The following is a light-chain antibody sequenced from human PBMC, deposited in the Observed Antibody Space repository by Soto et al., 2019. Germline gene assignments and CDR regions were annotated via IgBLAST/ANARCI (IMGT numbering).Light chain of an antibody. Sequence: QSALTQPASVSGSPGQSITISCTGTSSDVGGYDYVSWYQQHPGKAPKLMIYDVTNRPSGVSNRFSGSKSGNTASLTISGLQAEVEADYYCISYASINTYVFGTGTRSPS. V-gene: IGLV2-14*01. CDR1: SSDVGGYDY. CDR3: ISYASINTYV. J-gene: IGLJ1*01. CDR2: DVT.